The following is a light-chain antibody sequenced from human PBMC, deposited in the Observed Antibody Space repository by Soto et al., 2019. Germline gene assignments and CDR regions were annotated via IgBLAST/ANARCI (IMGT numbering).Light chain of an antibody. V-gene: IGLV2-14*01. CDR3: SSYTTSSTQV. CDR2: EVN. CDR1: SSDIGGYKY. J-gene: IGLJ7*01. Sequence: QSALTQPPSASGSPGQSVTISCTGTSSDIGGYKYVSWYQQHPGKAPKVRIYEVNYRPSGVSDRFSGSKSGNTASLTISGLQADDEADYYCSSYTTSSTQVFGGGTQLTVL.